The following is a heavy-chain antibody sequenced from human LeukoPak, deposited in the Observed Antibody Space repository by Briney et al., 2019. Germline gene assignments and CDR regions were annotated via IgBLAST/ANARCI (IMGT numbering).Heavy chain of an antibody. V-gene: IGHV2-5*01. CDR3: AHRRIYDSSGYYYTLLDP. Sequence: SGPTLVKPTQTLTLTCTFSGFSLSTSGVGVGWIRQPPGEALEWLALIYWNDDKRYSPSLKSRLTITKDTSKNQVVLTMTNMDPVDTATYYCAHRRIYDSSGYYYTLLDPWGQGTLVTVSS. CDR2: IYWNDDK. D-gene: IGHD3-22*01. CDR1: GFSLSTSGVG. J-gene: IGHJ5*02.